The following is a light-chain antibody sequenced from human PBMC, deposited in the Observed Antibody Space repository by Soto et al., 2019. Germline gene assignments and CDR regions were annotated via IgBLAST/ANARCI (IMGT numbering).Light chain of an antibody. Sequence: EIVMTQSPATLSVSPGERATLSCRASQSLSSNLAWYQQKPGQAPRLLIYGASTRATGIPARFSGSGSGTEFTLTISSLQSEDFAVYYCQQYENWPPITFGQGTRLEIK. CDR1: QSLSSN. CDR3: QQYENWPPIT. V-gene: IGKV3-15*01. J-gene: IGKJ5*01. CDR2: GAS.